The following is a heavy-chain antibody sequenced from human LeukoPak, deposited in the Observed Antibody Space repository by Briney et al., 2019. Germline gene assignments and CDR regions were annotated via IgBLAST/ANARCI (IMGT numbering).Heavy chain of an antibody. J-gene: IGHJ4*02. CDR3: ARDSQSDYYDSSGYYDYFDY. Sequence: GGSLRLSCAASGFTVSSNYMGWVRQAPGKGLEWVSSISSSSSYIYYADSVKGRFTISRDNAKNSLYLQMNSLRAEDTAVYYCARDSQSDYYDSSGYYDYFDYWGQGTLVTVSS. CDR2: ISSSSSYI. D-gene: IGHD3-22*01. V-gene: IGHV3-21*01. CDR1: GFTVSSNY.